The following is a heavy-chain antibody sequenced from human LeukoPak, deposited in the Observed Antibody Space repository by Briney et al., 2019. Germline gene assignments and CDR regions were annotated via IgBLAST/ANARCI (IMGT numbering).Heavy chain of an antibody. CDR3: ATGGPTIFGVAPTGYYYMDV. CDR2: FDPEDGET. CDR1: GYTLTELS. V-gene: IGHV1-24*01. Sequence: ASVKVSCKVSGYTLTELSMHWVRQAPGKGLEWMGGFDPEDGETIYAQKFQGRVTMTEDTSTDTAYMELSSLRSEDTAVYYCATGGPTIFGVAPTGYYYMDVWGKGTTVTVSS. J-gene: IGHJ6*03. D-gene: IGHD3-3*01.